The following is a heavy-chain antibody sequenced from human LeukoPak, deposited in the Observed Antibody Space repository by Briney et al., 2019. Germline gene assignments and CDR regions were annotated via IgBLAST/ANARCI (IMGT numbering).Heavy chain of an antibody. D-gene: IGHD3-22*01. CDR2: ISYDGSNK. CDR1: GFIFSSYG. J-gene: IGHJ5*02. Sequence: GRSLRLSCAASGFIFSSYGMHWVRQAPGKGLEWVAVISYDGSNKYYADSVKGRFTISRDNSKNTLYLQMNSLRAEDTAVYYCANAEGDSSGYYHGWFDPWGQGTLVTVSS. CDR3: ANAEGDSSGYYHGWFDP. V-gene: IGHV3-30*18.